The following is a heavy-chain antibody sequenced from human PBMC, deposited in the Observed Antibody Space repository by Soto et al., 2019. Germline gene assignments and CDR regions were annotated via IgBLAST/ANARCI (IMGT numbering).Heavy chain of an antibody. D-gene: IGHD6-13*01. CDR1: GGSFSGYY. Sequence: SETLSLTCAVYGGSFSGYYWSWIRQPPGKGLEWIGEINHSGSTNYNPSLKSRVTISVDTSKNQFSLKLSSVTAADTAVYYCARALPYSSRRHWFDPWGQGTLVTVSS. V-gene: IGHV4-34*01. J-gene: IGHJ5*02. CDR2: INHSGST. CDR3: ARALPYSSRRHWFDP.